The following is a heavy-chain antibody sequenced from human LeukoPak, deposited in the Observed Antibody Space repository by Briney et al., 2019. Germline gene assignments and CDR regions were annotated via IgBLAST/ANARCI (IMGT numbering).Heavy chain of an antibody. CDR3: ARDMYYGSGTPMQYGMDV. J-gene: IGHJ6*02. CDR1: GFTFSDYY. D-gene: IGHD3-10*01. Sequence: GGSLRLSCAASGFTFSDYYMSWIREAPGKGLEWVSYIGSSGSMKYYADSVKGRFTISRDNAKNSLYLQMNSLRAEDTAVYYCARDMYYGSGTPMQYGMDVWGQGTTVTVSS. CDR2: IGSSGSMK. V-gene: IGHV3-11*01.